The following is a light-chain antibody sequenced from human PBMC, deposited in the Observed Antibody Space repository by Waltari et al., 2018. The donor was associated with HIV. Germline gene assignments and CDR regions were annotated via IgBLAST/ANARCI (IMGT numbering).Light chain of an antibody. CDR2: TNN. CDR3: AVWDDSLNGGL. CDR1: SSNIGSNT. V-gene: IGLV1-44*01. J-gene: IGLJ2*01. Sequence: QSVLTQPPSASGTPGQRVTISCSGSSSNIGSNTVNWYQHLPGTAPKLLIYTNNQRPAWVPARFSGAKSGTSASLAISGRQSEDEADYYGAVWDDSLNGGLFGGGTKRTVL.